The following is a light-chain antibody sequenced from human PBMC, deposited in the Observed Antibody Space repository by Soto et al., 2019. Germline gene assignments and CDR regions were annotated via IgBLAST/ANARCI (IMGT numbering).Light chain of an antibody. CDR1: QSVTSD. V-gene: IGKV3-15*01. Sequence: EIVLTQSPDILSLSPGDRATLSCRASQSVTSDLVWYQQRPGQAPRLLIFYASTRTTGIPARFSGSGSGTQFTLTISSLQSEDFAVYYCQQYNDWPRTFGQGTKVDI. CDR2: YAS. CDR3: QQYNDWPRT. J-gene: IGKJ1*01.